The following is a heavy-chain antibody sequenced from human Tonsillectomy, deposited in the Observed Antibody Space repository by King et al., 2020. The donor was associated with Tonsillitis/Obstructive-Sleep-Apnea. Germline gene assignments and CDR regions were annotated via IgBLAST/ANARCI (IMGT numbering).Heavy chain of an antibody. D-gene: IGHD2-2*01. CDR3: ASLIVVVPAATVHNWFDP. CDR1: GGSISSSSYY. CDR2: IYYSGST. J-gene: IGHJ5*02. Sequence: QLQESGPGLVKPSETLSLTCTVSGGSISSSSYYWGWIRQPPGKGLEWIGSIYYSGSTYYNPSLKSRVTISVDTSKNQFSLKLSSVTAADTAVYYCASLIVVVPAATVHNWFDPWGQGTLVTVSS. V-gene: IGHV4-39*01.